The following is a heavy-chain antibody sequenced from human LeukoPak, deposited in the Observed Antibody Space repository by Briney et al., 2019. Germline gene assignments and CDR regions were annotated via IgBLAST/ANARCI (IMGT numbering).Heavy chain of an antibody. CDR3: AKEKATGNYLAYYGMDV. CDR2: ISFDGSNQ. D-gene: IGHD1-7*01. V-gene: IGHV3-30*18. J-gene: IGHJ6*02. CDR1: GFTFSSYG. Sequence: GGSLRLSCAPSGFTFSSYGMHSVRQAPGKGLEWVAGISFDGSNQYYADSVKGRFTISRDNSKNTLYLQMNSLRAEDTAVYYCAKEKATGNYLAYYGMDVWGQGTTVTVSS.